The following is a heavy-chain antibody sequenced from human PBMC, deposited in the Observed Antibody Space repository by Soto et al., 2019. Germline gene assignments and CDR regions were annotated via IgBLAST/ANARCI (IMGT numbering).Heavy chain of an antibody. V-gene: IGHV3-48*02. D-gene: IGHD3-10*01. CDR3: ARSGEGHFYH. CDR1: GFTFRVYS. Sequence: EVQLVESGGGLIQPGGSLRLSCAASGFTFRVYSMNWIRQAPGKGLEWISYMTSDMKTIHYADSVKGRFTISRDNDKNSVYLQMTSLRDEDTAVYYCARSGEGHFYHWGQGSLVTVSS. J-gene: IGHJ4*02. CDR2: MTSDMKTI.